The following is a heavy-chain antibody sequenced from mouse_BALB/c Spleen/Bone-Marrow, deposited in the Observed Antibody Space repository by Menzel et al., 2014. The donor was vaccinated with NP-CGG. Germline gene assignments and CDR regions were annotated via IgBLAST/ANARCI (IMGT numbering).Heavy chain of an antibody. J-gene: IGHJ4*01. Sequence: QVQLKESGAELVRPGSSVKISCKASGYASSSYWMSWVKQRPGQGLEWIGQIYPGDGDTNYNGKFKGKATLTADKSSSTAYMQLSSLTSEDSAVYFCARWLPAMDYWGQGTSATVSP. CDR2: IYPGDGDT. D-gene: IGHD2-2*01. CDR3: ARWLPAMDY. CDR1: GYASSSYW. V-gene: IGHV1-80*01.